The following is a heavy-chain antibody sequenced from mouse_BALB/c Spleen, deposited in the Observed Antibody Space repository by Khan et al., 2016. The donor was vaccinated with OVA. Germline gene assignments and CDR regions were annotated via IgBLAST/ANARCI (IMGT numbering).Heavy chain of an antibody. J-gene: IGHJ3*01. CDR2: INPGSGGT. CDR3: SRTGYSFPAD. CDR1: GYAFTDYL. Sequence: QVQLKQSGAELVRPGTSVKVSCKASGYAFTDYLIEWVKQRPGQGLEWFGVINPGSGGTHYNEKCMDRATLTADKSFSTAYMHLSSLTSDDPAVYCDSRTGYSFPADWSPGTLVTVSA. D-gene: IGHD3-2*02. V-gene: IGHV1-54*01.